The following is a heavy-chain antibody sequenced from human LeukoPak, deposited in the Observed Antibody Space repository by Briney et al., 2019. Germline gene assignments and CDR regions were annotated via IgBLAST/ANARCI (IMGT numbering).Heavy chain of an antibody. CDR3: ARDPAGSLPAFDI. J-gene: IGHJ3*02. CDR2: ISPDGDST. CDR1: EFTFSSYG. Sequence: PGGSLRLSCAASEFTFSSYGMDWVRHAPGKGLVWVSRISPDGDSTNYADSVQGRFTVSRDNAKNTLYLQMNSLRDEDTAVYYCARDPAGSLPAFDIWGQGTLVTVSS. V-gene: IGHV3-74*01.